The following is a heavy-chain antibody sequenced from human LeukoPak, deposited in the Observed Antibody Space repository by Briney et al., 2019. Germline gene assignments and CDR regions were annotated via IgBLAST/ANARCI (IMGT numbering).Heavy chain of an antibody. V-gene: IGHV4-61*02. CDR1: GGSVTSGNYY. CDR2: IYTNGGA. J-gene: IGHJ4*02. CDR3: AREPPGY. Sequence: SQTLSLTCTVSGGSVTSGNYYWHWIRQPAGKGLEWIGRIYTNGGASYNPSLKSRVTISIDASKNQFSLKLSSVTAADTAVYYCAREPPGYWGQGILVTVSS.